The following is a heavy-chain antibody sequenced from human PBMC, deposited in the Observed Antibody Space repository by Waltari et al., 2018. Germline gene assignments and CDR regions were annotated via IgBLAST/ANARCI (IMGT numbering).Heavy chain of an antibody. D-gene: IGHD1-26*01. CDR1: GYTFTAYY. J-gene: IGHJ2*01. Sequence: QVQLVQSGAEVKKPGASVTDPCKASGYTFTAYYMHWVRQATGQGLEWMGRSNPNRGCTNYAKKFQGRVTMTRDTSISTAYMELSRLRSDDTAVYYCARVWEGATPSKYFDLWGRGTLVTVSS. V-gene: IGHV1-2*06. CDR2: SNPNRGCT. CDR3: ARVWEGATPSKYFDL.